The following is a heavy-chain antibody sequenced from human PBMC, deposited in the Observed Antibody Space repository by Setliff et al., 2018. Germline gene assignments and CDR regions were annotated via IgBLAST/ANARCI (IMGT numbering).Heavy chain of an antibody. D-gene: IGHD1-26*01. Sequence: GGSLRLSCAASGFTFSSYGMHWVRQAPGKGLEWVVFIRYDGSNKYYADSVKGRFTISRDNARNTLYLQMNSLTAEDTAVYYCARVGSKPQLGWFDPWGQGTLVTVSS. CDR1: GFTFSSYG. V-gene: IGHV3-30*02. CDR2: IRYDGSNK. CDR3: ARVGSKPQLGWFDP. J-gene: IGHJ5*02.